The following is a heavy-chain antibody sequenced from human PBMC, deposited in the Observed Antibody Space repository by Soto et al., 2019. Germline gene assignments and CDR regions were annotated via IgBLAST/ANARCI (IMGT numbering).Heavy chain of an antibody. V-gene: IGHV3-11*01. Sequence: GPLRLSCSASGFTFSDYYMSWIRQAPGKGLEWVSYISSSGSTIYYADSVKGRFTISRDNAKNSLYLQMNSLRAEDTAVYYCAREETWIQLWDYWGQGTLVTVSS. J-gene: IGHJ4*02. CDR1: GFTFSDYY. CDR2: ISSSGSTI. D-gene: IGHD5-18*01. CDR3: AREETWIQLWDY.